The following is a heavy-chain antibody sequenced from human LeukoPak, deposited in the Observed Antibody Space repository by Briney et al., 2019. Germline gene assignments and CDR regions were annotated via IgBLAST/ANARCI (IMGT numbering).Heavy chain of an antibody. J-gene: IGHJ4*02. V-gene: IGHV6-1*01. CDR2: TYYRSKWYN. CDR1: GDSVSSNSAA. D-gene: IGHD7-27*01. CDR3: VRDGETSWGYFDY. Sequence: SQTLSLTCALSGDSVSSNSAAWNWIRQSPSRGLEWLGRTYYRSKWYNDYAVSVKSRITINPDTSKNQFSLHLNSVTPEDTAVYYCVRDGETSWGYFDYWGQGTLVTVSS.